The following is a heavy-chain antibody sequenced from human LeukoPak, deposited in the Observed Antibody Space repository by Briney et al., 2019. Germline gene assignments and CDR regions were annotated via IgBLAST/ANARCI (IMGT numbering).Heavy chain of an antibody. J-gene: IGHJ4*02. D-gene: IGHD4-17*01. V-gene: IGHV3-21*04. Sequence: GGSLRLSCAASRFTFSSYSMNWVRQAPGKGLEWVSSISSSSSYIYYADSVKGRFTISRDNSKNTLYLQMNSLRAEDTAVYYCAKANDYGDYVWVYWGQGTLVTVSS. CDR2: ISSSSSYI. CDR3: AKANDYGDYVWVY. CDR1: RFTFSSYS.